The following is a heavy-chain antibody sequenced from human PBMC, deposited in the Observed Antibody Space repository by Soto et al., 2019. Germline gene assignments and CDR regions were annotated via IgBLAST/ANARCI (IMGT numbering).Heavy chain of an antibody. J-gene: IGHJ5*02. D-gene: IGHD3-16*01. Sequence: EVQLLESGGGLVQPGGSLRLSCAASGFTFSSYAMSWVRQAPGKGLEWVSAISGSGGSTYYADSVKGRFTISRDNSKNTLDSPKNSLRGRGTAGIYWAKGWGEEPLWWFDPWGQGTLVTVSS. CDR1: GFTFSSYA. CDR2: ISGSGGST. V-gene: IGHV3-23*01. CDR3: AKGWGEEPLWWFDP.